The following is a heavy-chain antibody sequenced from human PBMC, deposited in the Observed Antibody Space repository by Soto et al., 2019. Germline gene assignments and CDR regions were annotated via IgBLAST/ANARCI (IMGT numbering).Heavy chain of an antibody. V-gene: IGHV4-59*08. J-gene: IGHJ6*02. Sequence: QVQLQESGPGLVKPSETLSLSCTVSGGSISSYYWSWFRRSPGKRMEWIGYVHHSWGSSYNPSLQSRVAISLDTSKSLFSLKVTSVTATDTAVYYCARQGFGPLHGLVDVWGQGTTVTVSS. D-gene: IGHD3-10*01. CDR1: GGSISSYY. CDR3: ARQGFGPLHGLVDV. CDR2: VHHSWGS.